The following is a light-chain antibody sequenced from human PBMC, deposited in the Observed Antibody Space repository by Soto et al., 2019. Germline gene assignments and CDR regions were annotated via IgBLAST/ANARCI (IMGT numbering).Light chain of an antibody. J-gene: IGKJ2*01. CDR1: QPISRW. CDR2: EAS. Sequence: DIPMTQSPSTVSASVGDRVTITCRASQPISRWLAWYQQKPGKAPKILIYEASTVEIGVSSRFSGSGSGTEFTLTISSLQPDDFATYFCQQCKGYPSTFGHGTKLEI. CDR3: QQCKGYPST. V-gene: IGKV1-5*03.